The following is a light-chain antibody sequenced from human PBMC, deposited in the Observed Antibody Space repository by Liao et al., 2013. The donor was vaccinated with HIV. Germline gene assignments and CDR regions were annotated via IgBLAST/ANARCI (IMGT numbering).Light chain of an antibody. CDR1: NIGSKS. Sequence: SYELTQPPSVSVAPGKTARITCGGNNIGSKSVHWYQQKPGLAPVLVIYYDSDRPSGIPERFSGSNSGNTATLTISGTQATDEADYYCQVWDSSINFVFGPGTKVTVL. CDR3: QVWDSSINFV. J-gene: IGLJ1*01. CDR2: YDS. V-gene: IGLV3-21*01.